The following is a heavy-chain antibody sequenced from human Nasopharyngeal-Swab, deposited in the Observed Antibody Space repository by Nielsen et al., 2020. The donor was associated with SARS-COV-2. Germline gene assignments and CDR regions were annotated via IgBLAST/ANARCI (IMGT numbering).Heavy chain of an antibody. CDR3: ASLSSGYYLGY. CDR2: IYPVDSET. D-gene: IGHD3-22*01. Sequence: GRSLRLSCKASGSSLTTYWIGWVRQMPGKGLDWMGIIYPVDSETRYSPSFQGQVTISADKSISTAYLQWSSLKASDTAMYYCASLSSGYYLGYWGQGTLVTVSS. CDR1: GSSLTTYW. J-gene: IGHJ4*02. V-gene: IGHV5-51*01.